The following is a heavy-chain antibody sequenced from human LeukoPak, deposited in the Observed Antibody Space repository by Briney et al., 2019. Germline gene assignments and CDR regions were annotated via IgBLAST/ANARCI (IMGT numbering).Heavy chain of an antibody. Sequence: PGGSLRLSCAASGFTFSYYWMHWVRQAPGKGLVWVSRINSDGSSASYADSVKGRFTISRDNAKNTLYLQMNSLRAEDTAVYYCARGPIVGATTWFDPWGQGTLVTVSS. J-gene: IGHJ5*02. CDR1: GFTFSYYW. CDR2: INSDGSSA. CDR3: ARGPIVGATTWFDP. D-gene: IGHD1-26*01. V-gene: IGHV3-74*01.